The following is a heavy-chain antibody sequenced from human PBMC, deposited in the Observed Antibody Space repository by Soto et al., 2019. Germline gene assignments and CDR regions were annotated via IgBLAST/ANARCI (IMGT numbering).Heavy chain of an antibody. Sequence: SAPKPGNPTQTLTLTCTASGFSLSNARMGVSWIRQPPGKALEWLAHIFSNDEKSYSTSLKSRLTISKDTSKSQVVLTMTNMDPVDTATYYCARDSSSWYETWSAPWGQGTLVTVSS. D-gene: IGHD6-13*01. CDR2: IFSNDEK. CDR1: GFSLSNARMG. J-gene: IGHJ5*02. V-gene: IGHV2-26*01. CDR3: ARDSSSWYETWSAP.